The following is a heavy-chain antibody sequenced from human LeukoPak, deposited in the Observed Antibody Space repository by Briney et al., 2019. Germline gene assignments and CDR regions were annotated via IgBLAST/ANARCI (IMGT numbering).Heavy chain of an antibody. D-gene: IGHD2-15*01. J-gene: IGHJ6*02. CDR3: ARGGGLGCSGGSCYGHYYYGMDV. V-gene: IGHV1-2*02. CDR1: GYTFTGYY. CDR2: INPNSGGT. Sequence: ASVKVSCKASGYTFTGYYMHWVRQAPGQGLEGMGWINPNSGGTNYAQKFQGRVTMTRDTSISTAYMELSRLRSDDTAVYYCARGGGLGCSGGSCYGHYYYGMDVWGQGTTVTVSS.